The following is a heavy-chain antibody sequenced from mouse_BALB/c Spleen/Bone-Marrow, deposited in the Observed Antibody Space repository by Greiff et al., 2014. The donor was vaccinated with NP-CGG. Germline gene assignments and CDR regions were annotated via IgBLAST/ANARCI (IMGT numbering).Heavy chain of an antibody. CDR3: ESRGEYFDV. CDR2: IYPYNGVS. Sequence: VQLKESGPELVKPGASVKISCKASGYSFTGYNMHWGKQSHGNNLDLIGYIYPYNGVSSYNQKFKGKATLTVDKSSSTAYMELRSLTSDDSAVYYCESRGEYFDVWGAGTTVTVSS. V-gene: IGHV1-31*01. CDR1: GYSFTGYN. J-gene: IGHJ1*01.